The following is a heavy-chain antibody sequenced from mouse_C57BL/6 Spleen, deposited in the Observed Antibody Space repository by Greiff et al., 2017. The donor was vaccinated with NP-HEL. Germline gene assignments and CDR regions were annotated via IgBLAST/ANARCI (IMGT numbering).Heavy chain of an antibody. CDR1: GYAFSSSW. Sequence: QVQLKESGPELVKPGASVKISCKASGYAFSSSWMNWVKQRPGKGLEWIGRIYPGDGDTNYNGKFKGKATLTADKSASTAYMQLSSLTSEDSAVYFCARYREMDYWGQGTSVTVSS. CDR3: ARYREMDY. CDR2: IYPGDGDT. V-gene: IGHV1-82*01. J-gene: IGHJ4*01.